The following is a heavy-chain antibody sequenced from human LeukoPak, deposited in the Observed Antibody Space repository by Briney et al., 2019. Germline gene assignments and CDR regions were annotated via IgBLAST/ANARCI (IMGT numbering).Heavy chain of an antibody. J-gene: IGHJ3*02. V-gene: IGHV3-30-3*01. CDR2: ISYDGSNK. D-gene: IGHD3-22*01. CDR3: ARGPYYYDSSGYYYLYDAFDI. Sequence: GRSLRLSCAASGFTFRSYAMHWVRQAPGKGLEWVAVISYDGSNKDYADSVKGRFTISRDNSKNTLYLQMNSLRAEDTAVYYCARGPYYYDSSGYYYLYDAFDIWGQGTMVTVSS. CDR1: GFTFRSYA.